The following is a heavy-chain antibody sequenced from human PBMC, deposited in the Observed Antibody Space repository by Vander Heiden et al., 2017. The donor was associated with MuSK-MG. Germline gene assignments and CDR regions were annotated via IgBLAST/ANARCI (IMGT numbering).Heavy chain of an antibody. J-gene: IGHJ4*02. V-gene: IGHV3-23*01. D-gene: IGHD4-17*01. CDR1: RLTFSSYA. CDR3: AKGSNYGDYVEYFDY. CDR2: LRGSGSST. Sequence: EVQPLESGGGLVQPGGSLRLSCAASRLTFSSYAMSWVRQAPGKGLEWVSVLRGSGSSTYYADSVEGRFTISRDNSKNTLYLQMNSLRAEDTAEYYCAKGSNYGDYVEYFDYWGQGTLVTVSS.